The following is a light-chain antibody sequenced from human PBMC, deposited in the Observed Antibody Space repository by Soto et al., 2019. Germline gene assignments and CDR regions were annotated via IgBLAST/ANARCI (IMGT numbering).Light chain of an antibody. Sequence: QSVLTQPASVSGSPGQSSTIPCTGTNSDVGGYNYVSWYQHHPGKAPKLMIYEVFNRPSGVSSRFSGSKSGSTASLTISGLQAEDEADYYCSSYTTTNTLYVFGTGTKLTVL. CDR1: NSDVGGYNY. CDR3: SSYTTTNTLYV. CDR2: EVF. V-gene: IGLV2-14*01. J-gene: IGLJ1*01.